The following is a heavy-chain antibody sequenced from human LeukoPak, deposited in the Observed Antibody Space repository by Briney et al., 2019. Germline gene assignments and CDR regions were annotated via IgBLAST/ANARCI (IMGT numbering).Heavy chain of an antibody. D-gene: IGHD4-23*01. V-gene: IGHV1-2*02. CDR2: INPYSGGT. CDR3: ARDNSIGGRGWWFDP. Sequence: ASVKVSCKASGYTFTDNYMHWVRQAPGQGLEWMGWINPYSGGTVYAQKFQGRVTMTRDTSISTAYMELSSLRSEDTAVYYCARDNSIGGRGWWFDPWGQGTLVTVSS. J-gene: IGHJ5*02. CDR1: GYTFTDNY.